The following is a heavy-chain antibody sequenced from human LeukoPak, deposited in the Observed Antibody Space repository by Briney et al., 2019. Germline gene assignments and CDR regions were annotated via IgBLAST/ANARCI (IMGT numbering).Heavy chain of an antibody. CDR1: GYTFTSYD. CDR3: ARFWGRSWTLDY. Sequence: ASVKVSCKASGYTFTSYDINWVRQATGQGLEWMGWMNPNSGNTGYAQKFQGRVTMTRNTSISTAYMELSSLRSEDTAVYYCARFWGRSWTLDYWGQGTLVTVSS. CDR2: MNPNSGNT. D-gene: IGHD3-16*01. V-gene: IGHV1-8*01. J-gene: IGHJ4*02.